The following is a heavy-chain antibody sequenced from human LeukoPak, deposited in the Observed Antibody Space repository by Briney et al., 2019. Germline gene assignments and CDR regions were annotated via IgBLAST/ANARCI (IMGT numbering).Heavy chain of an antibody. J-gene: IGHJ3*02. Sequence: SVKVSCKASGGTFSSYAISWVRQAPGQGLEWMGGIIPIFGTANYAQKFQGRVTITADESTSTAYMELSSLRSGDTAVYYCASLDYYDSSGYRSSPDAFDIWGQGTMVTVSS. CDR3: ASLDYYDSSGYRSSPDAFDI. CDR2: IIPIFGTA. V-gene: IGHV1-69*13. D-gene: IGHD3-22*01. CDR1: GGTFSSYA.